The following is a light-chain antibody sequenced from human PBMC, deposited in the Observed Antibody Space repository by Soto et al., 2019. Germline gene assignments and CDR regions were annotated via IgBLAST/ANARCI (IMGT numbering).Light chain of an antibody. CDR2: DAA. CDR3: QQYGRSPYT. CDR1: QSVSSGY. V-gene: IGKV3-20*01. Sequence: EIVLTQSPGTLSLSPGDRATLSCRASQSVSSGYLAWYQQKPGQAPRLLIHDAANRAIGIPDRFSGSGSGTVFTLTISRLEHEDSAVYYCQQYGRSPYTFGQGTKLEIK. J-gene: IGKJ2*01.